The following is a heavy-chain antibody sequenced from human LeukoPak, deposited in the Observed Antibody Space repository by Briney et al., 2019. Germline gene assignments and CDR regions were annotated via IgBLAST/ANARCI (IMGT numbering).Heavy chain of an antibody. CDR2: IYYSRNT. CDR1: GGSISSYY. Sequence: SETLSLTCTVSGGSISSYYWSWIRQPPGKGLEWIGYIYYSRNTNYNPSLKSRVTISVDTSKNQFSLKLSSVTAADTAVYYCARASSGYKPFAIWGQGTMVTVSS. V-gene: IGHV4-59*01. CDR3: ARASSGYKPFAI. J-gene: IGHJ3*02. D-gene: IGHD3-22*01.